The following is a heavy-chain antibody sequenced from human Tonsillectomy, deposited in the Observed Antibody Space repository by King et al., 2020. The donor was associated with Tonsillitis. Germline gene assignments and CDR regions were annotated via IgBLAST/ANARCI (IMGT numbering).Heavy chain of an antibody. Sequence: VQLVESGGGVVQPGRSLRLSCAASGFTFSSYGMHWVRQAPGKGLEWVADISYDGSNKYYEDSVKGRFTISRDNSKNTLYLQMNSLRAEDTAVYYCAKDSIRFLEWLSYFDYWGQGTLVTVSS. J-gene: IGHJ4*02. V-gene: IGHV3-30*18. D-gene: IGHD3-3*01. CDR1: GFTFSSYG. CDR3: AKDSIRFLEWLSYFDY. CDR2: ISYDGSNK.